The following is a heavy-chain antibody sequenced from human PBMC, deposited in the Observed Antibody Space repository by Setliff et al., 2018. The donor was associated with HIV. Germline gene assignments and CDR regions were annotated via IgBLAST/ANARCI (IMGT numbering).Heavy chain of an antibody. Sequence: PGGSLRLSCAASGFTFSDYDIHWVRQAPGKGLEWVAFMRYDGSNKDYADSVKGRFTISRDNSKNTLYLRMNSLRAEDTAVYYCAQAQTSVSGSYYQYLQHWGQGTLVTVSS. J-gene: IGHJ1*01. V-gene: IGHV3-30*02. CDR3: AQAQTSVSGSYYQYLQH. CDR2: MRYDGSNK. CDR1: GFTFSDYD. D-gene: IGHD3-10*01.